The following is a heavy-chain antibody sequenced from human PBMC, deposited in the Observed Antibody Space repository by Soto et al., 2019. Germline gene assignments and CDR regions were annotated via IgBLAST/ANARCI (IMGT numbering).Heavy chain of an antibody. D-gene: IGHD3-22*01. CDR3: ARGSGRQKYYYDSSGYWDNDY. V-gene: IGHV4-59*01. CDR2: IYYSGST. J-gene: IGHJ4*02. CDR1: GGSISSYY. Sequence: SETLSLTCTVSGGSISSYYWSWIRQPPGKGLEWIGYIYYSGSTNYNPSLKSRVTISVDTSKNQFSLKLSSVTAADTAVYYCARGSGRQKYYYDSSGYWDNDYWGQGTLVTVSS.